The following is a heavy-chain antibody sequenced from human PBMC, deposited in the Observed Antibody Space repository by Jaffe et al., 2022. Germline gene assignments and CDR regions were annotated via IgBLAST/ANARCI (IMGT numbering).Heavy chain of an antibody. J-gene: IGHJ4*02. Sequence: QVQLQESGPGLVKPSETLSLTCTVSGDSISSGYYWGWIRQPPGKGLEWIAIFYHSGTTYYNPSLKSRVTISVDTSTKQFSLRLTSVTAADTAVYYCARASSLAVAGYYFDYWGQGTLVTVSS. V-gene: IGHV4-38-2*02. D-gene: IGHD6-19*01. CDR1: GDSISSGYY. CDR3: ARASSLAVAGYYFDY. CDR2: FYHSGTT.